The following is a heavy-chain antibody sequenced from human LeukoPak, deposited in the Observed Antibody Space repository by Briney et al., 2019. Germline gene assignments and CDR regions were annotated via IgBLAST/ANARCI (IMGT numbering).Heavy chain of an antibody. CDR1: GYTFTGYY. CDR3: ARASSSWYNWGFGY. CDR2: INPNSGGT. V-gene: IGHV1-2*02. J-gene: IGHJ4*02. Sequence: ASVKVSCKASGYTFTGYYMHWVRQAPGQGLEWMGWINPNSGGTNYAQKFQGGVTMTRDTSISTAYMELSRLRSDDTAVYYCARASSSWYNWGFGYWGQGTLVTVSS. D-gene: IGHD6-13*01.